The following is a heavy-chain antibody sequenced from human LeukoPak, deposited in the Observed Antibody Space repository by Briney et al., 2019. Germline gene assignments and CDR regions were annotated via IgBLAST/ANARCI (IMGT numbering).Heavy chain of an antibody. V-gene: IGHV1-46*01. CDR3: ARDLIQLWPKYYFDY. J-gene: IGHJ4*02. Sequence: RRASVKVSCKASGYTFTCYYMHWVRQAPGQGLEWMGIINPSGGSTSYAQKFQGRVTMTRDTSISTAYMELSRLRSGDTAVYYCARDLIQLWPKYYFDYWGQGTLVTVSS. CDR1: GYTFTCYY. CDR2: INPSGGST. D-gene: IGHD5-18*01.